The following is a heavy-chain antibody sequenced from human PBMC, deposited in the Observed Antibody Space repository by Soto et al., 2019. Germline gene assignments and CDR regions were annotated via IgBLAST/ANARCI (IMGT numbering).Heavy chain of an antibody. J-gene: IGHJ6*02. CDR1: GFTFSSYA. CDR2: ISGSGGST. D-gene: IGHD2-2*02. V-gene: IGHV3-23*01. CDR3: AKDRGEYCSSTSCYTGTQGVYYYYYGMDV. Sequence: EVQLLESGGGLVQPGGSLRLSCAASGFTFSSYAMSWVRQAPGKGLDWVSAISGSGGSTYYADSVKGRFTISRDNSKNTLYLQMNSLRAEDTAVYYCAKDRGEYCSSTSCYTGTQGVYYYYYGMDVWGQGTTVTVSS.